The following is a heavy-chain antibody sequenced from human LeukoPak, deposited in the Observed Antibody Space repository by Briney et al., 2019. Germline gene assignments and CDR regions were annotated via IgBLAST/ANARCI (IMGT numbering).Heavy chain of an antibody. CDR1: GGSISSYY. CDR3: ARQYLGAGWSNYYYYYMDV. J-gene: IGHJ6*03. CDR2: IYYSGST. D-gene: IGHD2-15*01. V-gene: IGHV4-59*08. Sequence: SETLSLTCTVSGGSISSYYWSWIRQPPGKGLEWIGYIYYSGSTNYNPSLKSRLTISVDTSKNQFSLKLSSVTAADTAVYYCARQYLGAGWSNYYYYYMDVWGKGTTVTVSS.